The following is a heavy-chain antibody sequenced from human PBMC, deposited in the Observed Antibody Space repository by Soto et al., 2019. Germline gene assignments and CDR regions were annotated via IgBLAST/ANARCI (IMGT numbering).Heavy chain of an antibody. CDR3: ARHGSTRGYGDYWPGYSVRAVYPTYIYY. CDR1: GGSISSSSYY. D-gene: IGHD4-17*01. V-gene: IGHV4-39*01. CDR2: IYYSGST. J-gene: IGHJ4*02. Sequence: PSETLSLTCTVSGGSISSSSYYWGWIRQPPGKGLEWIGSIYYSGSTYYNPSLKSRVTISVDTSKNQFSLKLSSVTAADTAVYYCARHGSTRGYGDYWPGYSVRAVYPTYIYYWGQGTLVTVSS.